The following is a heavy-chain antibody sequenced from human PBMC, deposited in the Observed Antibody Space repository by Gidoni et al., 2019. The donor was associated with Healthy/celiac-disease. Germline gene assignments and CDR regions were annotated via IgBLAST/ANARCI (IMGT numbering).Heavy chain of an antibody. J-gene: IGHJ2*01. D-gene: IGHD6-19*01. CDR3: ARTSGVAADWYFDL. V-gene: IGHV4-39*01. CDR1: GGSISSSSYY. CDR2: IYYSGST. Sequence: QLQLQESGPGLVKPSETLSLTCTVSGGSISSSSYYWGWIRQPPGKGLEWIGSIYYSGSTYYNPSLKSRVTISVDTSKNQFSLKLSSVTAADTAVYYCARTSGVAADWYFDLWGRGTLVTVSS.